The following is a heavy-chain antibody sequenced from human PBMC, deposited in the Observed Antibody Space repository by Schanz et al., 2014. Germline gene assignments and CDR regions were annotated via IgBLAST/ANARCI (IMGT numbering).Heavy chain of an antibody. CDR2: IYYSGST. D-gene: IGHD3-10*01. Sequence: QVQLQESGPGLVKPSQTLSLTCTVSGGSISSGGYYWSWIRQHPGKGLEWIGYIYYSGSTYYNPSLKSRVTRSVDTSKSQCSLTLSSVTAADTAVYYCARGGYGAGSYREFDYWGQGTLVTVSS. J-gene: IGHJ4*02. CDR1: GGSISSGGYY. CDR3: ARGGYGAGSYREFDY. V-gene: IGHV4-31*03.